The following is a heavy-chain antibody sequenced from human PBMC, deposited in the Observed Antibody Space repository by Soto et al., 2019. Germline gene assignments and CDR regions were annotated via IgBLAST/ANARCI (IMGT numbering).Heavy chain of an antibody. J-gene: IGHJ4*02. V-gene: IGHV1-18*04. CDR3: ARDLRITMVRGVIGQAY. CDR1: GYTFTSYG. D-gene: IGHD3-10*01. Sequence: ASVKVSCKASGYTFTSYGIGWVRQAPGQGLEWMGWISAYNGNTNYAQKLQGRVTMTTDTSTSTAYMELRSLRSDDTAVYYCARDLRITMVRGVIGQAYWGQGTLVTVSS. CDR2: ISAYNGNT.